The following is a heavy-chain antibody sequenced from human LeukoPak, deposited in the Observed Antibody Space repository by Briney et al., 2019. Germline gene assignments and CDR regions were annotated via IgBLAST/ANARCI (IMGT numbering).Heavy chain of an antibody. J-gene: IGHJ4*02. V-gene: IGHV4-34*01. Sequence: SETLSLTCAVYGGSFSGYYWSWIRQPPGKGLEWIGEINHSGSTNYNPSLKSRVTISVDTSKNQFSLKLSSVTAADTAVYYCARRLWFGGYYFDYWGQGTLVTVSS. CDR2: INHSGST. CDR1: GGSFSGYY. D-gene: IGHD3-10*01. CDR3: ARRLWFGGYYFDY.